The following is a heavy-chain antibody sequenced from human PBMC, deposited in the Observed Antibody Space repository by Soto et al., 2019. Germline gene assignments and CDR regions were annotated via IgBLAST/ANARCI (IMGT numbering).Heavy chain of an antibody. V-gene: IGHV3-66*01. J-gene: IGHJ6*04. D-gene: IGHD2-2*01. CDR2: IQSGGST. CDR1: GFIVSSKY. Sequence: EVQLVESGGGLVQPGGSLRLSCAASGFIVSSKYMSWVRQAPGKGLEWVSLIQSGGSTYYAGSVKGRFTISRDNSENTLFLQMNSLRVEYTPMYYCTRDDVYCSSDGCNGVPMDVWCNGTTVTVSA. CDR3: TRDDVYCSSDGCNGVPMDV.